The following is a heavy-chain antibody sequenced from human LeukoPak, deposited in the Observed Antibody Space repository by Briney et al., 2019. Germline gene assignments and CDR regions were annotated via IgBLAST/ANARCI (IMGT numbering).Heavy chain of an antibody. CDR2: IRFDGSKE. CDR1: GFTFRDYG. CDR3: AKDRVIHSGWYFGFDY. V-gene: IGHV3-30*02. J-gene: IGHJ4*02. Sequence: GGSLRLSCATSGFTFRDYGMHWVRQAPGKGLGWMAFIRFDGSKENYADSVKGRFTISRDNSKNTLYVQMNSLTADDTAVYYCAKDRVIHSGWYFGFDYWGQGTLVTVSS. D-gene: IGHD6-19*01.